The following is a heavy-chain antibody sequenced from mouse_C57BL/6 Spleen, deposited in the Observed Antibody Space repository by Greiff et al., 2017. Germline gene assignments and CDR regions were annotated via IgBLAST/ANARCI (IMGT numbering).Heavy chain of an antibody. CDR2: IDPSDSET. CDR1: GYTFTSYW. D-gene: IGHD2-5*01. V-gene: IGHV1-52*01. CDR3: ARGGYSNYVRMMDY. J-gene: IGHJ4*01. Sequence: QVQLQQPGAELVRPGSSVKLSCKASGYTFTSYWMHWVKQRPIQGLEWIGNIDPSDSETHYNQKFKDKATLTVDKSSSTAYMQLSSLTSEDSAVYYCARGGYSNYVRMMDYWGQGTSVTVSS.